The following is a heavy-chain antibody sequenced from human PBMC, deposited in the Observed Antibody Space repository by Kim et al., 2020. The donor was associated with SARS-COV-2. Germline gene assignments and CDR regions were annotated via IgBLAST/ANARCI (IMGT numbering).Heavy chain of an antibody. CDR2: IKQDGSEK. D-gene: IGHD1-26*01. J-gene: IGHJ4*02. Sequence: GGSLRLSCAASGFTFSSYWMSWVRQAPGKGLEWVANIKQDGSEKYYVDSVKGRFTISRDNAKNSLYLQMNSLRAEDTAVYYCAREGRIVGATGTSDYWGQGTLVTVSS. CDR3: AREGRIVGATGTSDY. V-gene: IGHV3-7*01. CDR1: GFTFSSYW.